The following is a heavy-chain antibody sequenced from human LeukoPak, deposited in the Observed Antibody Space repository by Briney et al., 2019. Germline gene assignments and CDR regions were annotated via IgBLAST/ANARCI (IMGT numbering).Heavy chain of an antibody. CDR3: AKADPGWGVITKD. J-gene: IGHJ4*02. Sequence: GGSLRLSCAASGFTFSSFWMHWVRQAPGKGLVWVSRINSDGSSTKYADSVKGRFTISRDNAKKTLYLQMNSLRAEDTAVYYCAKADPGWGVITKDWGQGTLVTVSS. CDR2: INSDGSST. CDR1: GFTFSSFW. D-gene: IGHD3-10*01. V-gene: IGHV3-74*03.